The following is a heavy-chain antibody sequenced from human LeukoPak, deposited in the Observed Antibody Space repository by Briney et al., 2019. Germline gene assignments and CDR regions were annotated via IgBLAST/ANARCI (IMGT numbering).Heavy chain of an antibody. V-gene: IGHV1-2*02. CDR3: ASSSSSWLYYYYMDV. J-gene: IGHJ6*03. D-gene: IGHD6-13*01. CDR1: GYTFTGYY. CDR2: INPNSGGT. Sequence: ASVKVSCKASGYTFTGYYMHWVRQAPGQGLEWMGWINPNSGGTNYAQKFQGRVTMTRDTSISTAYMELSRLRSDDTAVYYCASSSSSWLYYYYMDVWGKGTTVTASS.